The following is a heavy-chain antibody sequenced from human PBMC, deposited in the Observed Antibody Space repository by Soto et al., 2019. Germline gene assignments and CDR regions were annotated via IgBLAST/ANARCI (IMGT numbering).Heavy chain of an antibody. J-gene: IGHJ5*02. CDR1: GYIFTSYY. CDR3: ARGVGSGSYYNQYNWFDP. V-gene: IGHV1-46*01. D-gene: IGHD3-10*01. Sequence: ASVKVSCKASGYIFTSYYIHWVRQAPGQGLEWMALINPSGGNTKYAQKVQGRVTMTTDTSTSTAYMELRSLRSDDTAVYYCARGVGSGSYYNQYNWFDPWGQGTLVTVSS. CDR2: INPSGGNT.